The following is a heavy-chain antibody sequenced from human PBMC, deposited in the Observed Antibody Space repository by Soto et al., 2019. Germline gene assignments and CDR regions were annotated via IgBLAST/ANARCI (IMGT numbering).Heavy chain of an antibody. V-gene: IGHV3-30-3*01. CDR2: ISYDGSDY. D-gene: IGHD6-19*01. J-gene: IGHJ4*02. CDR1: GFTFSSYA. CDR3: VRVASNSARLALFNF. Sequence: QVQLVESGGGVVQPGRSLRLSCAASGFTFSSYAMHWVRQAPGKGLEWVADISYDGSDYYYADSVKGRFTISRDNSKNTLYLQMTSLRPQDTAVYYCVRVASNSARLALFNFWGQGTLVTVSS.